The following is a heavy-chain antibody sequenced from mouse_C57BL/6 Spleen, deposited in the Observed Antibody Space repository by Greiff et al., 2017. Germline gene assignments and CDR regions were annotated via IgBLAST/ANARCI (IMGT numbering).Heavy chain of an antibody. J-gene: IGHJ1*03. V-gene: IGHV1-63*01. CDR2: IYPGGGYT. CDR1: GYTFTNYW. Sequence: QVQLQQPGAELVRPGTSVKMSCKASGYTFTNYWIGWAKQRPGHGLEWIGDIYPGGGYTNYNEKFKGKATLTADKSSSTAYMQFSSLTSEDSAIYYCARESTTVVATGYFDVWGTGTTVTVSS. CDR3: ARESTTVVATGYFDV. D-gene: IGHD1-1*01.